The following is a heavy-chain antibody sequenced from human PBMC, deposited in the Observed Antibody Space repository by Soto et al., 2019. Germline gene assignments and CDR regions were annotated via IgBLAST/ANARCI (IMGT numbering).Heavy chain of an antibody. CDR2: IVVGSGNT. V-gene: IGHV1-58*01. CDR1: GFTFTSSA. CDR3: AAENDSYGPYFDY. D-gene: IGHD5-18*01. Sequence: ASVKVSFKASGFTFTSSAVQWVRQARGQRLEWIGWIVVGSGNTNYAQKFQERVTITRDMSTSTAYMELSSLRSEDTAVYYCAAENDSYGPYFDYWGQGTLVTVSS. J-gene: IGHJ4*02.